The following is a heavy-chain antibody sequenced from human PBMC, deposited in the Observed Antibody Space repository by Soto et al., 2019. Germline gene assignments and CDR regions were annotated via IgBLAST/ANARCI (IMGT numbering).Heavy chain of an antibody. Sequence: SETLSLTCAVYGGSFSGYYWSWIRQPPGKGLEWIGEINRSGSTNYNPSLKSRVTISVDTSKNQFSLKLSSVTAADTAVYYCARVNDYVWGSYRYPYNWFDPWGQGTLVTVSS. CDR3: ARVNDYVWGSYRYPYNWFDP. D-gene: IGHD3-16*02. CDR1: GGSFSGYY. CDR2: INRSGST. V-gene: IGHV4-34*01. J-gene: IGHJ5*02.